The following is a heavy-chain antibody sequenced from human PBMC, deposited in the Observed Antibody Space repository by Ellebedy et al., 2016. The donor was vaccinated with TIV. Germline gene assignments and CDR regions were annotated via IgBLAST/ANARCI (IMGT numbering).Heavy chain of an antibody. CDR1: GFSFSTFD. Sequence: GESLKISXAASGFSFSTFDMSWVRQAPGKGLEWVSTISAGSDTTRLADSVKGRFTISRDSSKNSVYLRMNNLRVEDTAVYYCRQGHYADLWGQGTLVTVSS. D-gene: IGHD4-17*01. CDR2: ISAGSDTT. J-gene: IGHJ4*02. V-gene: IGHV3-23*01. CDR3: RQGHYADL.